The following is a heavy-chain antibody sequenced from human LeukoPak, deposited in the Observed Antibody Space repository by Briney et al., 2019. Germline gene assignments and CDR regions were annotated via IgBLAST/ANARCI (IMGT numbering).Heavy chain of an antibody. CDR2: IWYDGSKK. V-gene: IGHV3-33*06. Sequence: GGSLRLSCAASGFTFTSYGMHWVRQAPGKGLEWVAVIWYDGSKKYYADSVKGRFTISRDNSKNTVNLQMNSLRAEDTAVYYCAKRTLTPSESHSPLDYWGQGTLVTVSS. J-gene: IGHJ4*02. CDR3: AKRTLTPSESHSPLDY. CDR1: GFTFTSYG. D-gene: IGHD1-26*01.